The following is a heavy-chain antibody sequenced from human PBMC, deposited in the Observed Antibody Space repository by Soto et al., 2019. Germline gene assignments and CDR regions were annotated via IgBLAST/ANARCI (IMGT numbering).Heavy chain of an antibody. V-gene: IGHV3-53*01. CDR3: ARQRCSGGFCYFPA. Sequence: EVQMVESGGGLIQPGGSLRLSCAASGFTVSSSYMNWVRQAPGQGLEWVSVIYGGGETYYADSVKGRFSISRDNSKKTLYLQMNSLSGEDAAVYFCARQRCSGGFCYFPAWGQGTLVTVSS. CDR1: GFTVSSSY. CDR2: IYGGGET. D-gene: IGHD2-15*01. J-gene: IGHJ5*02.